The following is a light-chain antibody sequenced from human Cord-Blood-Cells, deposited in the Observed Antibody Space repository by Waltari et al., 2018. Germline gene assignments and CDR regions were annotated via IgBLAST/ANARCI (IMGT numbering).Light chain of an antibody. CDR2: DAS. J-gene: IGKJ4*01. V-gene: IGKV3-11*01. CDR1: QSVSSS. Sequence: EIVLTQSPATLSLSPGERATLSCRASQSVSSSLAWYQQKPGQAPKLSIYDASNRATGIPARFSGSGSATDFTLTISSLEPEDFAVYYCQQRSNWLTFGGGTKVEIK. CDR3: QQRSNWLT.